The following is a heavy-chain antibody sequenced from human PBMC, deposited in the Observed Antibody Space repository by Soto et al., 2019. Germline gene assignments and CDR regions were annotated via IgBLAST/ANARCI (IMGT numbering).Heavy chain of an antibody. J-gene: IGHJ6*02. CDR1: GFTVSSNY. CDR3: ARGSRGFGDPLYYV. CDR2: IYSGGST. Sequence: GGSLRLSCAASGFTVSSNYMSWVRQAPGKGLEWVSVIYSGGSTYYADSVKGRFTISRHNSKNTLYLQMNSLRAEDTAVYYCARGSRGFGDPLYYVWGQGTTVTVSS. D-gene: IGHD3-10*01. V-gene: IGHV3-53*04.